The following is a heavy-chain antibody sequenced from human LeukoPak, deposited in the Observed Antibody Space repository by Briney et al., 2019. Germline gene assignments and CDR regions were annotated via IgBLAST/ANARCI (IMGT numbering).Heavy chain of an antibody. CDR1: GFTFTSSA. Sequence: SVKVSCKASGFTFTSSAVQWVRQARGQRLEWIGWIVVGSGNTNYAQKFQERVTITRDMSTSTAYMELGSLRSEDTAVYYCAAGYCSGGSCYPYYYYGMDVWGQGTTVTVSS. V-gene: IGHV1-58*01. J-gene: IGHJ6*02. CDR2: IVVGSGNT. D-gene: IGHD2-15*01. CDR3: AAGYCSGGSCYPYYYYGMDV.